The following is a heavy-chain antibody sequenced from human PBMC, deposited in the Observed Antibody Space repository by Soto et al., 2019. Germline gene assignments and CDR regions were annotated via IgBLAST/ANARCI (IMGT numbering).Heavy chain of an antibody. Sequence: EVQLVESGGGLVKPGGSLRLSCAASGFTFSSYSMNWVRQAPGKGLEWVSSISSSSSYIYYADSVKGRFTISRDNAKNSLYLLMNSLRAEDTAVYYCARGLMVYAAFDYWGQGTLVTVSS. D-gene: IGHD2-8*01. CDR1: GFTFSSYS. V-gene: IGHV3-21*01. J-gene: IGHJ4*02. CDR2: ISSSSSYI. CDR3: ARGLMVYAAFDY.